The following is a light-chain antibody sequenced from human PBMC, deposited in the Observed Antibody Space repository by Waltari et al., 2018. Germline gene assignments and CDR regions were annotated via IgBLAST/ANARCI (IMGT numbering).Light chain of an antibody. CDR3: SSFSGSNNYNVV. CDR1: NRHVGASNS. CDR2: EVT. Sequence: QPALTQPPSASGSPGPSVTISCPVTNRHVGASNSVSCYQQHPGEAPKLIIFEVTKRPSGVPDLFSGSKSDNTASLTVSGLQAEDEADYYCSSFSGSNNYNVVFGGGTKLTVL. J-gene: IGLJ2*01. V-gene: IGLV2-8*01.